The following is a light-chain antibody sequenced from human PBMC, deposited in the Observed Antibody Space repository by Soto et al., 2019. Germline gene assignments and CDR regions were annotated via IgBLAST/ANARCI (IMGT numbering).Light chain of an antibody. CDR3: GAWDGGLSAFV. V-gene: IGLV1-51*01. CDR1: SSNIGNSF. Sequence: QSVLTQPPSVSAAPGRTVTISCSGRSSNIGNSFVSWYQQLPGTAPRLLIYDNNERPSGIPDRFSGSKSGTSATLGITGLQTGDEADYYCGAWDGGLSAFVFGTGTKVTVL. CDR2: DNN. J-gene: IGLJ1*01.